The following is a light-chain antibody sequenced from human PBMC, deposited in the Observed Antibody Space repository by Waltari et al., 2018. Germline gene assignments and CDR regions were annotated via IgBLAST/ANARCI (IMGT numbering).Light chain of an antibody. CDR1: PSLLHSNGYNY. CDR3: MQSLRALWT. Sequence: DIVVTQSPLSLPVTPGEPASISCRSRPSLLHSNGYNYLDWYLQKPGQAPQLLIYLGSNRASGVPDRFSGSGSGTDFTLKISRVEAEDVGVYYCMQSLRALWTFGQGTKVEIK. J-gene: IGKJ1*01. V-gene: IGKV2-28*01. CDR2: LGS.